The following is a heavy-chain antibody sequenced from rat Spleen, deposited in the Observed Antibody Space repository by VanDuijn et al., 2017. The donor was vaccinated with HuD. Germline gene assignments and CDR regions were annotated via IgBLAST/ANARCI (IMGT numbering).Heavy chain of an antibody. V-gene: IGHV5-31*01. D-gene: IGHD1-6*01. CDR1: GFTFNNYW. Sequence: EVQLVESGGGQVQPGRSLKLSCVASGFTFNNYWMTWIRQAPGKGLEWVASITNAAGKVYYPDSVKGRFTLSRDNARSTLYLQMGSLRSEDTATYYCTTYSDYATSPFASWGRGALVTVSS. CDR3: TTYSDYATSPFAS. J-gene: IGHJ3*01. CDR2: ITNAAGKV.